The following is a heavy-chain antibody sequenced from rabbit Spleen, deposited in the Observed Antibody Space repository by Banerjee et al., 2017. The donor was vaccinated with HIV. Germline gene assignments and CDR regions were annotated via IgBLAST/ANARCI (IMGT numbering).Heavy chain of an antibody. V-gene: IGHV1S40*01. J-gene: IGHJ6*01. CDR2: IDTGSSGST. Sequence: QSLEESGGDLVKPGASLTLTCKASGVSFSGSSYMCWVRQAPGKGLEWIACIDTGSSGSTYYASWAKGRFTVSKTSSTTVDLKMTSLTAADTATYFCARDTGTSFSSYGMDLWGPGTLVTVS. CDR1: GVSFSGSSY. CDR3: ARDTGTSFSSYGMDL. D-gene: IGHD7-1*01.